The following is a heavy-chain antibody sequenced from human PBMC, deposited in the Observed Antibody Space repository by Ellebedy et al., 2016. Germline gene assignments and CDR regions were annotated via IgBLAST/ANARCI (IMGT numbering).Heavy chain of an antibody. V-gene: IGHV4-59*08. CDR1: GGSISSYY. CDR3: ARQWGGFTIFGTGYYYGMDV. D-gene: IGHD3-3*01. Sequence: SETLSLTCTVSGGSISSYYWSWIRQPPGKGLEWIGYIYYSGSTNYNPSLKSRVTISVDTSKNQFSLKLSSVTAADTAVYYCARQWGGFTIFGTGYYYGMDVWGQGTTVTVSS. J-gene: IGHJ6*02. CDR2: IYYSGST.